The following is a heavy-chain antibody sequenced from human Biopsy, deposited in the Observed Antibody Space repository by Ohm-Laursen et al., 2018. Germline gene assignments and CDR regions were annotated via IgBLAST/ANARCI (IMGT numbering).Heavy chain of an antibody. D-gene: IGHD3-22*01. V-gene: IGHV4-59*01. Sequence: SDTLSLTCTVSGDSISSYYWSWIRPPTGKGLQWIGYVYYTGSTDYNPSLQSRVTISFDTSKNHFSLRLRSVTPADTAIYYCARDRGYYSDRTVPGYFDLWGRGTLVTVSS. CDR1: GDSISSYY. CDR3: ARDRGYYSDRTVPGYFDL. CDR2: VYYTGST. J-gene: IGHJ2*01.